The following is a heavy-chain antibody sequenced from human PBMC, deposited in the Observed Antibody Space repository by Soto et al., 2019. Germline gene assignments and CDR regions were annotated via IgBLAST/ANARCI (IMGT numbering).Heavy chain of an antibody. J-gene: IGHJ6*02. V-gene: IGHV5-10-1*01. CDR3: ARSPVAAAGNYYYYYGMDV. D-gene: IGHD6-13*01. CDR1: GYSFTSYW. Sequence: GESLKISCKGSGYSFTSYWISWVRQMPGKGLEWMGRIDPSDSYTNYSPSFQGHVTISADKSISTAYLQWSSLKASDTAMYYCARSPVAAAGNYYYYYGMDVWGQGTKVTVYS. CDR2: IDPSDSYT.